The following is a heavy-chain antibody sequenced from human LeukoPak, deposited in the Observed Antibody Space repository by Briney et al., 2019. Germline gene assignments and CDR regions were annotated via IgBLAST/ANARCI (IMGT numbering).Heavy chain of an antibody. CDR1: GYTFTSCD. CDR2: INPNSGDT. D-gene: IGHD1-26*01. Sequence: ASVKVSCKASGYTFTSCDINWVRQATGQGLEWMGWINPNSGDTNYAQKFQGRVTMTRDTSISTAYMEMSRLRSDDTAVYYCARDNSDTWGWWFDPWGQGTLVTVSS. CDR3: ARDNSDTWGWWFDP. V-gene: IGHV1-2*02. J-gene: IGHJ5*02.